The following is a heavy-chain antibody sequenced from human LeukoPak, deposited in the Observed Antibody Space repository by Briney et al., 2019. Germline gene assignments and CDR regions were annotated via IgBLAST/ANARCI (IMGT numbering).Heavy chain of an antibody. CDR2: ISSSSSTI. D-gene: IGHD1-1*01. V-gene: IGHV3-48*01. Sequence: GGSLRLSCAASGFTFSSYSMNWVRQAPGKGLEWVSYISSSSSTIYYADSVKGRFTISRDNAKNSLYLQMNSLRAEDTAVYYCAREHFANEDLTDECGPGFDYWGQGTLVTVSS. CDR3: AREHFANEDLTDECGPGFDY. J-gene: IGHJ4*02. CDR1: GFTFSSYS.